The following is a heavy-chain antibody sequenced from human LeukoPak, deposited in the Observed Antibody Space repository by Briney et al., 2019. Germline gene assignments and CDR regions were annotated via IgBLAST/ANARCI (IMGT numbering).Heavy chain of an antibody. V-gene: IGHV3-9*01. CDR3: SKKGQNEDYGKPD. Sequence: GGSLRLSCAASGFTFEDYAMHWVRQAPGWGLDWVAGISWNSGSIVYADSVKGRFTISRDNAKKSLYLQMNSLRAEDTAVYYCSKKGQNEDYGKPDWGQGTLVTVSS. CDR1: GFTFEDYA. D-gene: IGHD4-17*01. CDR2: ISWNSGSI. J-gene: IGHJ4*02.